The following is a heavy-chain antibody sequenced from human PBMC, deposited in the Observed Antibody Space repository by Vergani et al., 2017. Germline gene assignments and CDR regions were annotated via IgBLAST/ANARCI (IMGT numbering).Heavy chain of an antibody. D-gene: IGHD6-13*01. CDR3: ARDTGRGQQLVVA. V-gene: IGHV3-30*02. CDR2: IRYDGTKR. Sequence: QVQLVESGGGVVQPGGSLRLSCIASGFTFRIYGMHWVRQAPGKGLEWVAFIRYDGTKRFYGDSVKGRFTISRDNAKNSLYLQMNSLRAEDTAVYYCARDTGRGQQLVVAWGQGTLVTVSS. J-gene: IGHJ5*02. CDR1: GFTFRIYG.